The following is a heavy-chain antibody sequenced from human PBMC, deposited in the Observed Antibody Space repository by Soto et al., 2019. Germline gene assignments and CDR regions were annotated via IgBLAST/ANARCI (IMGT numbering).Heavy chain of an antibody. J-gene: IGHJ5*02. Sequence: QVQLVQSGAEVKKPGASVKVSCKASGYTFTSYYMHWVRQAPGQGLEWMGIINPSGGSTSYAQKFQGRVTMTRDTSTSTVYMELSSLRSEDTAVYYCARDSFPSSYSMGRSFFDPWGQGTLVTVSS. V-gene: IGHV1-46*03. CDR2: INPSGGST. D-gene: IGHD6-13*01. CDR1: GYTFTSYY. CDR3: ARDSFPSSYSMGRSFFDP.